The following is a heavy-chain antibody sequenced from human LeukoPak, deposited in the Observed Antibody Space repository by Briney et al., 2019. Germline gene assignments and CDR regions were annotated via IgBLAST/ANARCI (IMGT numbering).Heavy chain of an antibody. CDR3: ARDVRAVAGNYYFDY. D-gene: IGHD3-10*02. CDR1: GGSISSGGYY. Sequence: PSETLSLTCTVSGGSISSGGYYWSWIRQHPGKGLEWIGYIYYSGSTYYNPSLKSRVTISVDTSKNQFSLKLSSVTAADTAVYYCARDVRAVAGNYYFDYWGQGTLVTVSS. J-gene: IGHJ4*02. V-gene: IGHV4-31*03. CDR2: IYYSGST.